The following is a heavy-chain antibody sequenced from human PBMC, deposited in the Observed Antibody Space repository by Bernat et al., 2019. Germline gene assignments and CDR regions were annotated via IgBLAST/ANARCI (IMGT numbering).Heavy chain of an antibody. J-gene: IGHJ4*02. V-gene: IGHV3-49*03. CDR2: IRSKAYGGTT. Sequence: EVQLVESGGGLVQPGRSLRLSCTASGFTFGDYAMSWFRQAPGKGLEWVGFIRSKAYGGTTEYAASVKGRFTISTDDSKSIAYLQMNSLKTEDTAVYYCTRDWGVRGYSNSWYPPFDYWGQRTLVTVSS. CDR1: GFTFGDYA. CDR3: TRDWGVRGYSNSWYPPFDY. D-gene: IGHD6-13*01.